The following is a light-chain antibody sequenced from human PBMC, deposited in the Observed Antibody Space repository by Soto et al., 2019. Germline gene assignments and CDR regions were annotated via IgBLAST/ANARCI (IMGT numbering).Light chain of an antibody. V-gene: IGKV1-5*03. CDR1: QRISGW. CDR3: QEYNSHSRYT. J-gene: IGKJ2*01. Sequence: DLQMTQSPSTPSAPVGDRVTITCRASQRISGWLAWYQQKPWKAPMLLLYKSSNLQSGVPSRFSGSGSGTEFTLTIHNLKPDDYATYYCQEYNSHSRYTFGQGTRV. CDR2: KSS.